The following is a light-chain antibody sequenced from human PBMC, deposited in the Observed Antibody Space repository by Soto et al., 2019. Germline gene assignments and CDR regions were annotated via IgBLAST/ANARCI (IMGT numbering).Light chain of an antibody. Sequence: EIVMTQSPATLSVSPGERATLSCRASQSLSSNLAWYQQKPGQAPRLLIYGASTRATGIPARFSGSGSGTEFTLTISSLQSEDFAVYYCQQYGSSAMYTFGQGTKVDIK. V-gene: IGKV3-15*01. J-gene: IGKJ2*01. CDR3: QQYGSSAMYT. CDR1: QSLSSN. CDR2: GAS.